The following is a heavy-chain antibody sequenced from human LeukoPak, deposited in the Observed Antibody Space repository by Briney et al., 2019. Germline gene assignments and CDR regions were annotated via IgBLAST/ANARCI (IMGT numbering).Heavy chain of an antibody. Sequence: SETLSLTCAVSGGSISSGGYSWSWIRQPPGKGLEWIGYIYHSGSTYYNPSLKSRVTISVDRSKNQFSLKLSSVTAADTAVYYCVRVVRGNLYFDYWGQGTLVTVSS. CDR3: VRVVRGNLYFDY. D-gene: IGHD3-10*01. J-gene: IGHJ4*02. CDR1: GGSISSGGYS. CDR2: IYHSGST. V-gene: IGHV4-30-2*01.